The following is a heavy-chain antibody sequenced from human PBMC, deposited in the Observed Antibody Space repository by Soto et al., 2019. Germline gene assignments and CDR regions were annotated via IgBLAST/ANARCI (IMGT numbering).Heavy chain of an antibody. CDR3: ARGAGTTVTTDYSLSYYYGMDV. J-gene: IGHJ6*02. D-gene: IGHD4-17*01. CDR1: GGSFSGYY. CDR2: INHSGST. V-gene: IGHV4-34*01. Sequence: PSETLSLTCAVYGGSFSGYYWSWIRQPPGEGLEWIGEINHSGSTNYNPSLKSRVTISVDTSKNQFSLKLSSVTAADTAVYYCARGAGTTVTTDYSLSYYYGMDVRGQGTTVTVSS.